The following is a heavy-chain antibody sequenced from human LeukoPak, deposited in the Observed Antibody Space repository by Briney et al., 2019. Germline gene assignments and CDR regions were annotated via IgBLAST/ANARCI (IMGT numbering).Heavy chain of an antibody. Sequence: GGSLRLSCAASGFTFSSYGMHWVRQAPGKGLEWVAVIWYDGSNKYYTDSVKGRFTISRDNSKNTLYLQMNSLRAEDTAVYYCAKSDDYGVYGTSDYWGQGTLVTVSS. CDR1: GFTFSSYG. J-gene: IGHJ4*02. CDR2: IWYDGSNK. V-gene: IGHV3-33*06. CDR3: AKSDDYGVYGTSDY. D-gene: IGHD4-17*01.